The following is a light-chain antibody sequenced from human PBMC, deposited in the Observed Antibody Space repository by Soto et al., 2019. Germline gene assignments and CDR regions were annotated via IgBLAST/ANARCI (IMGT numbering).Light chain of an antibody. CDR2: EVI. CDR1: SSDIGGYRY. J-gene: IGLJ2*01. Sequence: QSSLTQPASVSGTTGQSITISCTGSSSDIGGYRYVSWYQQYPGKAPILIIYEVIKRPSGVSNRFSGSKSANTASLTISGLQADDEADYYCSSYTSGSTYVVFGGGTKVTVL. CDR3: SSYTSGSTYVV. V-gene: IGLV2-14*01.